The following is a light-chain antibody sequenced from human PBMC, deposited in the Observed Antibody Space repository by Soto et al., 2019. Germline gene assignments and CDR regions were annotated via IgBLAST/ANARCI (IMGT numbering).Light chain of an antibody. CDR1: QSVTSSY. CDR3: HQYGSSPLT. V-gene: IGKV3-20*01. J-gene: IGKJ3*01. Sequence: EIALTQSPGTLSLSPGERAILTCRASQSVTSSYLAWYQQRPGQAPRLLMYAASSRATGIPDRFSGSGSGTDFTLTISRLEPEDFAMYYCHQYGSSPLTFGPGTKVDIK. CDR2: AAS.